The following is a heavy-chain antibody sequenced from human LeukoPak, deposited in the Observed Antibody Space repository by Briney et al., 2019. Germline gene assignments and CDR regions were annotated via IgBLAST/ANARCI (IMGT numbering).Heavy chain of an antibody. D-gene: IGHD3-10*01. CDR2: INHSGST. J-gene: IGHJ6*04. Sequence: SETLSLTCAGYGGSFSGYYWSWIRQPPGKGLEWIGEINHSGSTNYNPSLKSRVTISVDTSKNQFSLKLSSVTAADTAVYYCARDQITMVRGVSRYYYYYYGMDVWGKGTTVTVSS. V-gene: IGHV4-34*01. CDR3: ARDQITMVRGVSRYYYYYYGMDV. CDR1: GGSFSGYY.